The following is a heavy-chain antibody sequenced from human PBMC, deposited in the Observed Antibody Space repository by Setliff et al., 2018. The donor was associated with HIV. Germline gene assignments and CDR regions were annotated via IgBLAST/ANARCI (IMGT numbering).Heavy chain of an antibody. Sequence: PSETLSLTCTVSGGSISSTNYYWGWVRQPPGKGLEWIGSVIYGGDTFFNPSLRSRVIISLDTSKNQVSLKLVSVTAADTAVYYCGRLSETAMASFDSWGQGILVTAPQ. CDR2: VIYGGDT. J-gene: IGHJ4*02. CDR1: GGSISSTNYY. V-gene: IGHV4-39*01. CDR3: GRLSETAMASFDS. D-gene: IGHD2-21*02.